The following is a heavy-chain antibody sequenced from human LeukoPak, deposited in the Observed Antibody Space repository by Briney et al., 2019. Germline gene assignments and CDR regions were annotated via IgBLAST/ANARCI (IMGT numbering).Heavy chain of an antibody. CDR2: INTYTGNP. D-gene: IGHD2-8*02. CDR3: ARETTGGRMENWFDP. CDR1: GGTFSSYA. J-gene: IGHJ5*02. V-gene: IGHV7-4-1*02. Sequence: GASVKVSCKASGGTFSSYAISWVRQAPGQGLEWMGWINTYTGNPTYAQGFTGRFVFSLDTSVNTAYLQISSLKAEDTAVYFCARETTGGRMENWFDPWGQGTLVTVSS.